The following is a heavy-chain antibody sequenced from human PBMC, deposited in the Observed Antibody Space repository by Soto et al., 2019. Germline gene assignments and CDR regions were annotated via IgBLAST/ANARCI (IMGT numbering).Heavy chain of an antibody. CDR1: GFTFSSYG. D-gene: IGHD3-22*01. V-gene: IGHV3-30*18. Sequence: QVQLVESGGGVVQPGRSLRLSCAASGFTFSSYGMHWVRQAPGKGLEWVAGISYDGSNKYYADSVKGRFTISRDNSKNTLYLQMNSLRAEDTAVYYCAKSRVFYDSSGYSYDAFDIWGQGTMVTVSS. J-gene: IGHJ3*02. CDR3: AKSRVFYDSSGYSYDAFDI. CDR2: ISYDGSNK.